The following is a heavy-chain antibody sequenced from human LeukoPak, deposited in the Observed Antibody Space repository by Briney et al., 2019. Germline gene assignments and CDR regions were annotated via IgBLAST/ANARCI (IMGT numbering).Heavy chain of an antibody. Sequence: GGSLRLSCAASGFTLSVYWMSWVRQIPGKGLEWVANIRQDGGEIYYVDSVKGRFTISRENAKNSLYLEVNSLRAEDTALYYCARILTNYPGWYFDLWGRGTLVTVSS. V-gene: IGHV3-7*01. CDR2: IRQDGGEI. CDR1: GFTLSVYW. CDR3: ARILTNYPGWYFDL. D-gene: IGHD4/OR15-4a*01. J-gene: IGHJ2*01.